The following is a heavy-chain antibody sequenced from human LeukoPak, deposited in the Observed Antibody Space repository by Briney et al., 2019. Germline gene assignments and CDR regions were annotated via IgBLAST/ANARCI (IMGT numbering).Heavy chain of an antibody. CDR3: TRKMSYHDILTGYYTLYSFDY. CDR2: IRSKANSYAT. CDR1: GFTFSGSA. D-gene: IGHD3-9*01. J-gene: IGHJ4*02. V-gene: IGHV3-73*01. Sequence: GGSLRLSCAASGFTFSGSAMHWVRQASGKGLEWVGRIRSKANSYATAYAASVKGRFTISRDDSKNTAYLQMNSLKTEDTAVYYCTRKMSYHDILTGYYTLYSFDYWGQGTLVTVSS.